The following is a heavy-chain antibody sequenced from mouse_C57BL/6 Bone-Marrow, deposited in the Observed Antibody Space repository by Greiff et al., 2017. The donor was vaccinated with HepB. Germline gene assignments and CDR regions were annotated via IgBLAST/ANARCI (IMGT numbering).Heavy chain of an antibody. V-gene: IGHV14-4*01. CDR3: TTAYLYAMDY. D-gene: IGHD5-5*01. CDR2: IDPENGDT. Sequence: VQLQQSGAELVRPGASVKLSSTASGFNIKDDYMHWVKQRPEQGLEWIGWIDPENGDTEYASKFQGKATITADTSSNTAYLQLSSLTSEDTAVYYCTTAYLYAMDYWGQGTSVTVSS. J-gene: IGHJ4*01. CDR1: GFNIKDDY.